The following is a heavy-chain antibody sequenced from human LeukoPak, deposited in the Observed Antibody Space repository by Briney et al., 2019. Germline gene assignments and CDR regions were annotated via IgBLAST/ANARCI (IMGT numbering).Heavy chain of an antibody. Sequence: GGSLRLSCAASGFTFSRYGMHWVRQAPGKGLEWVAFIRFDGSDKYHADSVKGRFTISRDNSKNTVYLQMNSLRVGDTALYYCAKIGAVAGNFDYWGQGTLVTVSS. CDR2: IRFDGSDK. V-gene: IGHV3-30*02. CDR1: GFTFSRYG. D-gene: IGHD6-19*01. CDR3: AKIGAVAGNFDY. J-gene: IGHJ4*02.